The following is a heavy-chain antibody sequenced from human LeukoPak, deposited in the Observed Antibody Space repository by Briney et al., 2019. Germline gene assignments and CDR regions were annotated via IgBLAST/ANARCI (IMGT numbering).Heavy chain of an antibody. D-gene: IGHD6-19*01. J-gene: IGHJ4*02. CDR3: ARGAINMAGVPFDN. CDR1: GFTFSSYS. Sequence: PGGSLRLSCAASGFTFSSYSMNWVRQAPGKGLEWVSSISSSSSYIYYADSVKGRFTISRDNAKNSLYLQMNSLRAEDTAVYYCARGAINMAGVPFDNWGQGSLVTVSS. CDR2: ISSSSSYI. V-gene: IGHV3-21*01.